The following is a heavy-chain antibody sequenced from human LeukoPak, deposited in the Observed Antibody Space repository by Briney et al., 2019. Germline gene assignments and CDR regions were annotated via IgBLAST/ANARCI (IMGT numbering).Heavy chain of an antibody. CDR2: IYHSGST. V-gene: IGHV4-4*02. CDR1: GGSISSSNW. Sequence: SETLPLTCAVSGGSISSSNWWSWVRQPPRKGLEWIGEIYHSGSTNYNPSLKSRVTISVDKSKNQFSLKLSSVTAADTAVYYCAKVMTTVTTSDPSGMDVWGQGTTVTVSS. D-gene: IGHD4-17*01. J-gene: IGHJ6*02. CDR3: AKVMTTVTTSDPSGMDV.